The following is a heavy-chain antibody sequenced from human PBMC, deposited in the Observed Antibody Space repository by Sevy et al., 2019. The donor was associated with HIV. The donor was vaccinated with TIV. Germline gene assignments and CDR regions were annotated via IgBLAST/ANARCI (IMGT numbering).Heavy chain of an antibody. CDR3: AREGLWFGELYYYGMDV. J-gene: IGHJ6*02. V-gene: IGHV4-31*03. D-gene: IGHD3-10*01. CDR2: MHYSGIT. CDR1: GDSISSADYY. Sequence: SETLSLTCTVSGDSISSADYYWSWIRQHPGKGLEWIGYMHYSGITYYSPSLKSRVLMSVDRSKNQLSLELTSVTAADTAVYYCAREGLWFGELYYYGMDVWGQGTTVTVSS.